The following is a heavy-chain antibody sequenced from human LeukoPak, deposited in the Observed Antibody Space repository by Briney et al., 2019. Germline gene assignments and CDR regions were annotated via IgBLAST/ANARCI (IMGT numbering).Heavy chain of an antibody. CDR1: GGSISSYY. D-gene: IGHD4-17*01. CDR2: IYTSGST. V-gene: IGHV4-4*07. J-gene: IGHJ2*01. Sequence: SETLSLTCTVSGGSISSYYWSWIRQPAGKGPEWIGRIYTSGSTNYNPSLKSRVTMSVDTSKNQFSLKLSSVTAADTAVYYCARDGVTTMYFDLWGRGTLVTVSS. CDR3: ARDGVTTMYFDL.